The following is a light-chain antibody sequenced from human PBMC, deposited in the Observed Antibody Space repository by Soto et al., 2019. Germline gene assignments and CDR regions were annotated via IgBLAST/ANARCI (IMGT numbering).Light chain of an antibody. V-gene: IGLV2-14*01. J-gene: IGLJ1*01. CDR2: DVS. CDR1: SSDVGGYNY. Sequence: QSVLTQPASVSGSPGQSITISCTGTSSDVGGYNYVSWYQQHPGKAPKLMIYDVSNRPSGVSNRFSGSKSGNTASLTISGLQAEDEADYYCSSYTSSSPLIFGTGTKSPS. CDR3: SSYTSSSPLI.